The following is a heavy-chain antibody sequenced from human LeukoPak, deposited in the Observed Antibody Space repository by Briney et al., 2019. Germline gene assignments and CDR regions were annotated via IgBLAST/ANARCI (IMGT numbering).Heavy chain of an antibody. V-gene: IGHV1-69*13. CDR1: GGTFSSYV. Sequence: ASVTVSCKASGGTFSSYVINWVRQAPGQGLEWMGGILPIFGTSIYSLQFQGRVTITADESTNTAYMELNRLRSDDTATYYCARAEDQGRYFDWLPGFDPWGQGTLVTVSS. CDR2: ILPIFGTS. D-gene: IGHD3-9*01. J-gene: IGHJ5*02. CDR3: ARAEDQGRYFDWLPGFDP.